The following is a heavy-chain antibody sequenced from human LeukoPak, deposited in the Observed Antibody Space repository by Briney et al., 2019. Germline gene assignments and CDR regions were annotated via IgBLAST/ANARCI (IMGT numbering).Heavy chain of an antibody. Sequence: SETLSLTCTVSGGSANSGGYYWSWLRQHPGKALEWIGYIYYSGSTYYNPSLKSRVTISLDTSKNQFSLKLSSVTAADTAVYYCARNFGAWSSGGYYYYGMDVWGQGTTVTVSS. D-gene: IGHD4/OR15-4a*01. CDR3: ARNFGAWSSGGYYYYGMDV. CDR1: GGSANSGGYY. J-gene: IGHJ6*02. V-gene: IGHV4-31*03. CDR2: IYYSGST.